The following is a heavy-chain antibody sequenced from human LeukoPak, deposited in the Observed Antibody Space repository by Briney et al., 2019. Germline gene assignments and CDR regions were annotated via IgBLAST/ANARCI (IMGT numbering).Heavy chain of an antibody. J-gene: IGHJ4*02. CDR2: IYHSGST. CDR1: GGSISSSSYY. CDR3: VKYSISWYGAYFDY. V-gene: IGHV4-61*05. D-gene: IGHD6-13*01. Sequence: SETLSLTCTVTGGSISSSSYYWGWIRQPPGKGLEWIGYIYHSGSTNYIPSLKSRVTISVDTSKHQFSLKLSSVTAADTAVFYCVKYSISWYGAYFDYWGQGTLVTVSS.